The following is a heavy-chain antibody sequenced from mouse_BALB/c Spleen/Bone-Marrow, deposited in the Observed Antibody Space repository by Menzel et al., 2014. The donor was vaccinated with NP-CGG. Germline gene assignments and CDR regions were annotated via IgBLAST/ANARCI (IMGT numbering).Heavy chain of an antibody. CDR1: GYTFTGYW. Sequence: QVTLKECGAELARPGASVKLSCKASGYTFTGYWVQWVKQRPGQGLEWIGTIYPGDGDTRYTQKFKGKATLTADKSSSTAYMQLSSLASEDSAVYYCARSNYPYAMDYWGQGTSVTVSS. J-gene: IGHJ4*01. CDR3: ARSNYPYAMDY. V-gene: IGHV1-87*01. D-gene: IGHD2-5*01. CDR2: IYPGDGDT.